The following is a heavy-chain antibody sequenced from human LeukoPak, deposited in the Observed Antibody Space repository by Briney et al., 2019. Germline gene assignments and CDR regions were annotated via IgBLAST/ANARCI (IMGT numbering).Heavy chain of an antibody. CDR2: ISTYNGNT. CDR1: GYTFTSYG. CDR3: ARDAPYYHDSSGYYPAMYWFDP. D-gene: IGHD3-22*01. J-gene: IGHJ5*02. Sequence: GASVKVSCKASGYTFTSYGISWVRQAPGQGLEWMGWISTYNGNTNYAQKLQGRVTMTTDTSTSTAYMELRSLRSEDTAVYYCARDAPYYHDSSGYYPAMYWFDPWGQGTLVTVSS. V-gene: IGHV1-18*01.